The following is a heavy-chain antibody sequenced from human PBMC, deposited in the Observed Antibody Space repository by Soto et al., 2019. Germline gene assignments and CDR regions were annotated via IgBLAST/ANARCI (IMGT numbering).Heavy chain of an antibody. CDR3: ARSKVGLRYFDWLSASDAFDV. CDR2: IYHDEST. V-gene: IGHV4-4*02. J-gene: IGHJ3*01. CDR1: GDSISSSNW. D-gene: IGHD3-9*01. Sequence: SETLSLTCAVSGDSISSSNWWSWVRQSPEKGQEWIGEIYHDESTNYNPSLKSRVTISVDKSKSHFSLKLSSVTAADTAVYYCARSKVGLRYFDWLSASDAFDVWGQGTMVTVSS.